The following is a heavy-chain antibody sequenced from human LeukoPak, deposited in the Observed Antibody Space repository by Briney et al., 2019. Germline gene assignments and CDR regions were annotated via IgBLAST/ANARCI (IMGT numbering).Heavy chain of an antibody. CDR3: ARQDEDYRATFDY. CDR2: VYYSGST. J-gene: IGHJ4*02. Sequence: SETLSLTCTVSGDSINSHTYYWAWIRQPPGKGLEWIGSVYYSGSTDYNPSLLSRVTISIDTSKNQFSLKLSSVTAADTAVYYCARQDEDYRATFDYWGQGTLVTVSS. V-gene: IGHV4-39*01. CDR1: GDSINSHTYY. D-gene: IGHD4-11*01.